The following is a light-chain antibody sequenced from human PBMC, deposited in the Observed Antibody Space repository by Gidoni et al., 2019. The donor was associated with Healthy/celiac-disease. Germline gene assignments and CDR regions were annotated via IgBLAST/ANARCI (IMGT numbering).Light chain of an antibody. J-gene: IGKJ3*01. CDR2: DAS. CDR3: QQYGSAAFT. Sequence: FTLAPATLSLSPGERATLSCGASQSVSSSYLAWYQQKPGLAPRLLIYDASSRATGIPDSFSGSGPGTDFTLTMSRVEPEDFAVYYCQQYGSAAFTFGPGTKVDIK. CDR1: QSVSSSY. V-gene: IGKV3D-20*01.